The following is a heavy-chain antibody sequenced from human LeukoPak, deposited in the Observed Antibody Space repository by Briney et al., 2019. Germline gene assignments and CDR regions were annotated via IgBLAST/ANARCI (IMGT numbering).Heavy chain of an antibody. J-gene: IGHJ4*02. D-gene: IGHD6-13*01. CDR3: ARVGSTWSYFDY. CDR1: GFTFSSYS. Sequence: GGSLRLSRAASGFTFSSYSMNWVRQAPGKGLEWVSFMSGSSNYIYYADSVKGRFTISRDNAKNSLYLQMNRLRAEDTAVYYCARVGSTWSYFDYWGQGTLVTVSS. V-gene: IGHV3-21*01. CDR2: MSGSSNYI.